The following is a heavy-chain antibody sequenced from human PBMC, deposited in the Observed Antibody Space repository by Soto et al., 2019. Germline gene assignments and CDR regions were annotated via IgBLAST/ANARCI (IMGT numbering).Heavy chain of an antibody. J-gene: IGHJ3*02. CDR3: TTTRPGTNVFDN. Sequence: EVLLVESGGDLVEPGGSLRLSCAASGITFSNAWMNWVRQAPGKGLEYIGRIRSKTDGGTTEYAAPVEGRFTISRDDSKNTLCLQMGGLKTEDTAVYYCTTTRPGTNVFDNWGQGTLVTVSS. CDR2: IRSKTDGGTT. CDR1: GITFSNAW. D-gene: IGHD6-13*01. V-gene: IGHV3-15*01.